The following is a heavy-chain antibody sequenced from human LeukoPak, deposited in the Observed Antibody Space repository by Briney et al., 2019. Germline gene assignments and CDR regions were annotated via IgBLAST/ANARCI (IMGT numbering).Heavy chain of an antibody. Sequence: GASVKVSCKASGGTFGSYAISWVRQAPGQGLEWMGRIIPILGIANYAQKFQGRVTITADKSTSTAYMELSSLRSEDTAVYYCAREKYCSGGSCYLYWGQGTLVTVSS. CDR1: GGTFGSYA. D-gene: IGHD2-15*01. J-gene: IGHJ4*02. V-gene: IGHV1-69*04. CDR2: IIPILGIA. CDR3: AREKYCSGGSCYLY.